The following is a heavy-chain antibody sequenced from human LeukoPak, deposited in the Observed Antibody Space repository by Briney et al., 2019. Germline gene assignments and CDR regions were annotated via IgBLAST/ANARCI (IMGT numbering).Heavy chain of an antibody. CDR3: ARARYDSSGYYYRDYWYFDL. CDR1: GGSFSGYY. CDR2: INHSGST. Sequence: PSETLSLTCAVYGGSFSGYYWSWIRQPPGKGLEWIGEINHSGSTNYNPSLKSRVTISVDTSKNQFSLKLSSVTAADTAVYYCARARYDSSGYYYRDYWYFDLWGRGTLVTVSS. V-gene: IGHV4-34*01. J-gene: IGHJ2*01. D-gene: IGHD3-22*01.